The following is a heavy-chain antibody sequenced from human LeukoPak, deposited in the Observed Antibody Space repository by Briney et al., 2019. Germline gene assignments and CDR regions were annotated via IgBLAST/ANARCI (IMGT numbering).Heavy chain of an antibody. CDR1: GFTFSDYY. V-gene: IGHV3-11*01. D-gene: IGHD1-1*01. CDR2: ISSSGSTI. Sequence: GGSLRLSCAASGFTFSDYYMSWIRQAPGKGLEWVSYISSSGSTIYYADSVKGRFTISRDNAKNSLYLQMNSLRAEDTAVYYCGTALERYYYYMDVWGKGTTVTISS. CDR3: GTALERYYYYMDV. J-gene: IGHJ6*03.